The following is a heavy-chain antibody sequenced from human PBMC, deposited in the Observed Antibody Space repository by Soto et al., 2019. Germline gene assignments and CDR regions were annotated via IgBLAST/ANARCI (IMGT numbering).Heavy chain of an antibody. CDR2: ISGNGGDT. CDR1: GLTFSRYA. Sequence: QPGGSLRLSCAASGLTFSRYAMSWVRQAPGKGLEWVSTISGNGGDTNHADTVKGRFTISRDNSKNALYLHMKSLRAEDTALYYFAKTTGFDSYYNTMDFWGQGTTVTVSS. V-gene: IGHV3-23*01. CDR3: AKTTGFDSYYNTMDF. J-gene: IGHJ6*02.